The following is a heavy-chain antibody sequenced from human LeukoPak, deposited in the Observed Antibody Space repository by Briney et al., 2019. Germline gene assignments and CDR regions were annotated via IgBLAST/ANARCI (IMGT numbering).Heavy chain of an antibody. CDR2: IYYSGST. V-gene: IGHV4-39*01. CDR3: ARLNNVLRFLEWPEDAFDI. Sequence: SETLSLTCTVSGGSISSSSYYWGWIRQPPGKGLEWIGSIYYSGSTYSNPSLKSRVTISVDTFKNQFSLKLSSVTAADTAVYYCARLNNVLRFLEWPEDAFDIWGQGTMVTVSS. CDR1: GGSISSSSYY. D-gene: IGHD3-3*01. J-gene: IGHJ3*02.